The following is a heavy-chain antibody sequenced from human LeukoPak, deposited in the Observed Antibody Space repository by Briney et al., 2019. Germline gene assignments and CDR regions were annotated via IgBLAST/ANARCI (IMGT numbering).Heavy chain of an antibody. J-gene: IGHJ3*02. V-gene: IGHV3-66*01. D-gene: IGHD4-11*01. CDR3: ARERVTTGGDACDI. Sequence: GGSLRLSCAASGFTVSSNYMSWVRQAPGRGLEWVSVIYSGGSTYYADSVKGRFTISRDNSKNTLFLQMNSLRAGDTAVYYCARERVTTGGDACDIWGHGTMVTVSS. CDR1: GFTVSSNY. CDR2: IYSGGST.